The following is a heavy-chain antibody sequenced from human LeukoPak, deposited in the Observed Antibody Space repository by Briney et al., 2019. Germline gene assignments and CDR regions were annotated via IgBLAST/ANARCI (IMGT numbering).Heavy chain of an antibody. Sequence: SETLSLTCTVSGGFISSYYWSWIRLPPGKGLEWIGYLSKSGNTNYSPSLKSRVTIFGDTSKNQFFLKLSSVTAADTAVYYCARARYVNSFYAFDIWGQGTLVTVSS. CDR1: GGFISSYY. CDR3: ARARYVNSFYAFDI. J-gene: IGHJ3*02. D-gene: IGHD3-9*01. V-gene: IGHV4-59*01. CDR2: LSKSGNT.